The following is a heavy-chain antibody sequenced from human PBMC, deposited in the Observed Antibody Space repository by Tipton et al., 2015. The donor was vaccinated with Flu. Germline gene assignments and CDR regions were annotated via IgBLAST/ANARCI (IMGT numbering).Heavy chain of an antibody. V-gene: IGHV3-21*01. CDR2: ISSSSSYI. CDR1: GFTFSSYS. Sequence: SLRLSCAASGFTFSSYSMNWVRQAPGKGLEWVSSISSSSSYIYYADSVKGRFTISRDNAKNSLYLQMNSLRAGDTAVYYCARKYYYGSGSYRPFDYWGQGTLVTVSS. CDR3: ARKYYYGSGSYRPFDY. J-gene: IGHJ4*02. D-gene: IGHD3-10*01.